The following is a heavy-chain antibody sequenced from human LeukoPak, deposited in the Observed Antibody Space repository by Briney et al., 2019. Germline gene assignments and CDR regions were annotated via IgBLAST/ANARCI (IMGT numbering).Heavy chain of an antibody. J-gene: IGHJ6*04. V-gene: IGHV3-66*01. Sequence: GGSLTLSCAASGFTLSTNYMSWVRQAPEKGLEWVSVIYSGGSTYYAESVTGRFTISGDNSKNTLYLQMNSLRAEDTAVYYCARAGIAAACRYYYYAMEVWGKGVTVS. CDR1: GFTLSTNY. CDR2: IYSGGST. D-gene: IGHD6-13*01. CDR3: ARAGIAAACRYYYYAMEV.